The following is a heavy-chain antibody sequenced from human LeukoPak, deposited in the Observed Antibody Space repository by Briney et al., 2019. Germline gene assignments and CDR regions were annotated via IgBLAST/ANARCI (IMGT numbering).Heavy chain of an antibody. CDR2: ISGSGHTT. CDR3: AKDYYDSGSYYYPFDY. Sequence: GGSLTPSCTASGFTFSSYAMSWVRQAQGKGLEWVSGISGSGHTTYYADSVKGRFTISRDNSKNTLYLQMNSLRAEDTAVYYCAKDYYDSGSYYYPFDYWGQGTLVTVSS. V-gene: IGHV3-23*01. D-gene: IGHD3-10*01. CDR1: GFTFSSYA. J-gene: IGHJ4*02.